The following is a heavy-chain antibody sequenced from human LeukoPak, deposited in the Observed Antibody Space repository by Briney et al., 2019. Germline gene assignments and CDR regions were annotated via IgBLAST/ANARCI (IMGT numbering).Heavy chain of an antibody. CDR2: INHSGST. CDR1: GGSFSGYY. Sequence: PPETLSLTCAVYGGSFSGYYWSWIRQPPGKGLEWIGEINHSGSTNYNPSLKSRVTISVDTSKNQFSLKLSSVTAADTAVYYCARRGSEMYSSSRRVRGAFDIWGQGTMVTVSS. J-gene: IGHJ3*02. D-gene: IGHD6-6*01. V-gene: IGHV4-34*01. CDR3: ARRGSEMYSSSRRVRGAFDI.